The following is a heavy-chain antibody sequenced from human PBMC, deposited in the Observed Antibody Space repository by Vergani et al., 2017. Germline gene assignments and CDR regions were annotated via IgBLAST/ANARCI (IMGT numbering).Heavy chain of an antibody. CDR3: AKVGRVSGVGEYADAFDI. CDR2: ISWNSGSI. J-gene: IGHJ3*02. CDR1: GFTFDDYA. Sequence: EVQLVESGGGLVQPGRSLRLSCAASGFTFDDYAMHWVRQAPGKGLEWVSGISWNSGSIGYADSVKGRFTLSRDNAKNSLYLQMNSLRAEDTALYYCAKVGRVSGVGEYADAFDIWGQGTMVTVSS. D-gene: IGHD3-10*01. V-gene: IGHV3-9*01.